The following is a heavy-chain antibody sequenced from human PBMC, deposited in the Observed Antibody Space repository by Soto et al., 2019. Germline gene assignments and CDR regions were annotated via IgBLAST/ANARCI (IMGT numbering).Heavy chain of an antibody. D-gene: IGHD4-17*01. CDR3: ARGRRTAVTIDY. CDR2: INHSGST. J-gene: IGHJ4*02. CDR1: GGSFSGYY. V-gene: IGHV4-34*01. Sequence: PSETLSLTCAVYGGSFSGYYWSWIRQPPGKGLEWIGEINHSGSTNYNPPLKSRVTISVDTSKNQFSLKLSSVTAADTAVYYCARGRRTAVTIDYWGQGTLVTVSS.